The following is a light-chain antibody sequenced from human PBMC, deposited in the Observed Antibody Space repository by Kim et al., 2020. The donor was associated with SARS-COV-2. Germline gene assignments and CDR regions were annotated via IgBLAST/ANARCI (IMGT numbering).Light chain of an antibody. Sequence: APGKTATIICGGDSIGRRNVHWYQQKPGQAPVVVVYDNIDRPSGIPERFSGSNSGNTATLTISRVDAGDEADYFCQVWDSGREHVVFGGGTKVTVL. CDR3: QVWDSGREHVV. V-gene: IGLV3-21*03. CDR1: SIGRRN. J-gene: IGLJ2*01. CDR2: DNI.